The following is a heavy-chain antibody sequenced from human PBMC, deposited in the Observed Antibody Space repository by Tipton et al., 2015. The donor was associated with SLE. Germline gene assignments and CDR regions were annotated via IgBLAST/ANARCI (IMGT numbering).Heavy chain of an antibody. CDR3: ARGRRWLQSYYFDY. V-gene: IGHV4-34*01. CDR1: GASISSHY. D-gene: IGHD5-24*01. J-gene: IGHJ4*02. CDR2: INHSGST. Sequence: TLSLTCTVSGASISSHYWSWIRQPPGEGLEWIGEINHSGSTNYNPSLKSRVTISVDTSKNQFSLKLSSVTAADTAVYYCARGRRWLQSYYFDYWGQGTLVTVSS.